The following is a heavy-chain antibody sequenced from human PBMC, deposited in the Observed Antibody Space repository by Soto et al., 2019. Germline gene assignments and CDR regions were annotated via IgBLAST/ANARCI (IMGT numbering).Heavy chain of an antibody. CDR2: INAYNGNT. J-gene: IGHJ6*02. CDR1: GYTFTSYA. V-gene: IGHV1-18*01. D-gene: IGHD3-3*01. CDR3: ARAQPNVLRFLEWSPGALDV. Sequence: ASVKVSCKASGYTFTSYAMHWVRQAPGQRLEWMGWINAYNGNTNYAQKLQGRVTMTTDTSTSTAYMELGSLRSDDTAVYYCARAQPNVLRFLEWSPGALDVWGQGTTVTVSS.